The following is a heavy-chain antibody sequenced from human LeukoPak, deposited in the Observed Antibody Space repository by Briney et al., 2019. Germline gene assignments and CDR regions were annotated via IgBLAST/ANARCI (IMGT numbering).Heavy chain of an antibody. J-gene: IGHJ4*02. CDR1: GGTFSSYA. Sequence: SVKVSCKASGGTFSSYAISWVRQAPGQGLEWMGRIIPILGIANYAQKFQGRVTMTTDTSTSAAYMELRSLRSDDTAVYYCARADRPSYYFDYWGQGTLVTVSS. D-gene: IGHD6-6*01. CDR2: IIPILGIA. CDR3: ARADRPSYYFDY. V-gene: IGHV1-69*04.